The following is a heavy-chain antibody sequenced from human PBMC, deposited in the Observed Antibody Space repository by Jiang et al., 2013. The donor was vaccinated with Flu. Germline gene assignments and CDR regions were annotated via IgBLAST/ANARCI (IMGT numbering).Heavy chain of an antibody. CDR1: GGSFSGYY. CDR3: ARGKNYDFWSGRSYYGMDV. Sequence: LLKPSETLSLTCAVYGGSFSGYYWSWIRQPPGKGLEWIGEINHSGSTNYNPSLKSRVTISVDTSKNPFSLKLSSVTAADTAVYYCARGKNYDFWSGRSYYGMDVWGQGTTVTVSS. D-gene: IGHD3-3*01. V-gene: IGHV4-34*01. J-gene: IGHJ6*02. CDR2: INHSGST.